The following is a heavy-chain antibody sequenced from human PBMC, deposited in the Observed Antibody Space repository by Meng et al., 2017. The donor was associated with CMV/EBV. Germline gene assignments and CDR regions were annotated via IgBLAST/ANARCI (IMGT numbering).Heavy chain of an antibody. D-gene: IGHD1-7*01. Sequence: QVRLVEAGAEVKKPGSSVKVSCKASGGTFSSYAISWVRQAPGQGLEWMGGIIPIFGTANYAQKFQGRVTITADESTSTAYMELSSLRSEDTAVYYCARGSGAGTTWSYFDYWGQGTLVTVSS. J-gene: IGHJ4*02. CDR1: GGTFSSYA. V-gene: IGHV1-69*12. CDR3: ARGSGAGTTWSYFDY. CDR2: IIPIFGTA.